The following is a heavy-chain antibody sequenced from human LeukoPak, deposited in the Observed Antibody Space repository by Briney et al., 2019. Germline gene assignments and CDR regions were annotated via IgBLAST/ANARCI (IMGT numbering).Heavy chain of an antibody. CDR1: GGSISSGSYY. J-gene: IGHJ3*02. CDR2: IYTSGST. Sequence: SETLSLTYTVSGGSISSGSYYWSWIRQPAGKGLEWIGRIYTSGSTNYNPSLKSRVTISVDTSKNQFSLKLSSVTAADTAVYYCASFRAFDIWGQGTMVTVSS. V-gene: IGHV4-61*02. CDR3: ASFRAFDI.